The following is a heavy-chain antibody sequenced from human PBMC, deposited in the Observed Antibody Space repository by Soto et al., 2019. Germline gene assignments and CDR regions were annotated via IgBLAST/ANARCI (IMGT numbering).Heavy chain of an antibody. Sequence: SETLSLTCTVSGGSISSYYWSWIRQPPGKGLEWIGYIYYSGSTNYDPSLKSRVTISVDTSKNQFSLKLSSVTAADTAVYYCARGPSITQLTVPYIDYWGQGTLVTVSS. CDR1: GGSISSYY. V-gene: IGHV4-59*01. D-gene: IGHD3-10*01. CDR2: IYYSGST. CDR3: ARGPSITQLTVPYIDY. J-gene: IGHJ4*02.